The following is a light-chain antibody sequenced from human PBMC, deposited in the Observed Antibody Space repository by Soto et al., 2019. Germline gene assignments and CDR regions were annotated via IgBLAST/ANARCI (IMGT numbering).Light chain of an antibody. J-gene: IGKJ1*01. CDR2: AAS. CDR3: QQSGSSPCA. V-gene: IGKV3-20*01. Sequence: EIVLTQSPGTLSLSPGERATLSCRASQSVGSSYLAWYQQKPGQAPRLLIYAASSRATGLPDRFSGSGSGTDFTLTISRLEAEDFAVYYCQQSGSSPCAFGQGTKVEIK. CDR1: QSVGSSY.